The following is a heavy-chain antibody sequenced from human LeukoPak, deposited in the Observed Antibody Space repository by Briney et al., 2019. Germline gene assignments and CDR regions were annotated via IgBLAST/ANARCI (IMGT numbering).Heavy chain of an antibody. V-gene: IGHV5-51*01. J-gene: IGHJ4*02. Sequence: GESLKISGKGSGYIFTNYWIGWARPMPGKGLEWMGIIYPGDSDTRYSRSFLGQVTISADKSITTAYLQWNSLKASDSAMYYCVRKDRASYYVDYWGQGTLVTVSS. CDR1: GYIFTNYW. CDR3: VRKDRASYYVDY. CDR2: IYPGDSDT. D-gene: IGHD2-15*01.